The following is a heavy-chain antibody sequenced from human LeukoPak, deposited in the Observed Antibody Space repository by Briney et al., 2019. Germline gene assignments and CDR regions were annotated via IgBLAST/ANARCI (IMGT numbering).Heavy chain of an antibody. V-gene: IGHV4-59*01. J-gene: IGHJ4*02. Sequence: SSETLSLTCTVSGGSISSYYWSWIRQPPGKGLEWIGYIYYSGSTNYNPSLKSRATISVDTSKNQFSLKLSSVTAADTAVYYCARVSRNTAMVDFDYWGQGTLVTVSS. CDR3: ARVSRNTAMVDFDY. CDR1: GGSISSYY. D-gene: IGHD5-18*01. CDR2: IYYSGST.